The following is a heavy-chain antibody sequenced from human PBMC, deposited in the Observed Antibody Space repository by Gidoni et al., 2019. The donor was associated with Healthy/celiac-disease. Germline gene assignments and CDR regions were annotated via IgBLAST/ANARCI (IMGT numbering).Heavy chain of an antibody. CDR1: GGSISSSSYY. Sequence: QLQLQESGPGLVKPSETLSITCTVSGGSISSSSYYWGWIRQPPGKGLEWMGSIYYSGSTYYNPSLKSRVTISVDTSKNQFSLKLSSVTAADTAVYYCARLRKGIAAAGHQDYWGQGTLVTVSS. J-gene: IGHJ4*02. CDR3: ARLRKGIAAAGHQDY. V-gene: IGHV4-39*01. CDR2: IYYSGST. D-gene: IGHD6-13*01.